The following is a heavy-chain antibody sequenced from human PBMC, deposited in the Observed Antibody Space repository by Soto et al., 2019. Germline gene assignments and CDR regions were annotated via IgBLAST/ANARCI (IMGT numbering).Heavy chain of an antibody. Sequence: GGSLRLTCAASGFTFSSYAMSWVRQAPGKGLEWVSAISGSGGSTYYEYSVKGRFTISRDNSKNTLYLQMNSLRAEDTAVDYCAKVSSGYLPDGYYYYGMDVWGQGTTVTVSS. J-gene: IGHJ6*02. CDR1: GFTFSSYA. CDR3: AKVSSGYLPDGYYYYGMDV. D-gene: IGHD3-22*01. V-gene: IGHV3-23*01. CDR2: ISGSGGST.